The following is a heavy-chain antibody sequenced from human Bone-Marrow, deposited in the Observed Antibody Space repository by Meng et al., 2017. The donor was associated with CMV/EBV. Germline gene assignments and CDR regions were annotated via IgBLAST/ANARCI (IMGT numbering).Heavy chain of an antibody. D-gene: IGHD6-6*01. CDR2: IWYDGSNK. CDR1: GFTFSSYA. J-gene: IGHJ6*02. CDR3: AKGFDARRYYYGMDV. Sequence: GESLKISCAASGFTFSSYAMHWVRQAPGKGLEWVAVIWYDGSNKYYADSVKGRFTISRDNSKNTLYLQMNSLRAEDTAVYYCAKGFDARRYYYGMDVWGQGTTVTVSS. V-gene: IGHV3-30*04.